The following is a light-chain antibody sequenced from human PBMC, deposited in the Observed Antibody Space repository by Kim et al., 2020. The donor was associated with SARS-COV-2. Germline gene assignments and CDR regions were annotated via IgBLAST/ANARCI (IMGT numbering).Light chain of an antibody. CDR2: WAS. CDR3: HQYYVTPYT. J-gene: IGKJ2*01. Sequence: SATNKCKSSQTVLYPSNNKTYLVWYQQKAGPPPRLLIDWASTRESGVPDRFGGSGSGTDFTLTISCLLAEDVAVYYSHQYYVTPYTFGQGTKLEI. CDR1: QTVLYPSNNKTY. V-gene: IGKV4-1*01.